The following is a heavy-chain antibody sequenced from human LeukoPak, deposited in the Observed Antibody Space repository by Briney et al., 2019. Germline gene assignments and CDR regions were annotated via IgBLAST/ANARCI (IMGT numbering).Heavy chain of an antibody. CDR3: ARDKVSGPTLLNY. D-gene: IGHD5/OR15-5a*01. Sequence: GGSLRLSCAASGFTFSSYWMSWVRQVPGKGLEWVANIKQDGSEFYYVDSVKGRFTISKDNAKNSLYLQMNSLRADDTAVYYCARDKVSGPTLLNYWGQGTQVTVSS. V-gene: IGHV3-7*01. CDR2: IKQDGSEF. CDR1: GFTFSSYW. J-gene: IGHJ4*02.